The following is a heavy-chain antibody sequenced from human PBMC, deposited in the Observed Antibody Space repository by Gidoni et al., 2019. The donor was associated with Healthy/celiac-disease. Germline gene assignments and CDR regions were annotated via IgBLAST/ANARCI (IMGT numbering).Heavy chain of an antibody. J-gene: IGHJ4*02. V-gene: IGHV3-33*01. CDR2: IWYDGSNK. Sequence: QVQLVESGGGVVQPGRSLRLSCAASGFTFSSYGMHWVRQAPGKGLEWVAVIWYDGSNKYYADSVKGRFTISRDNSKNTLYLQMNSLRAEDTAVYYCARDETRYSGSYYDYWGQGTLVTVSS. CDR1: GFTFSSYG. D-gene: IGHD1-26*01. CDR3: ARDETRYSGSYYDY.